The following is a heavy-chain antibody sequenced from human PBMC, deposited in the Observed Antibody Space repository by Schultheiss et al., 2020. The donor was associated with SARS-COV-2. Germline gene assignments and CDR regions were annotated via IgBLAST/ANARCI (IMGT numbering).Heavy chain of an antibody. J-gene: IGHJ3*02. CDR2: ISSSSSYI. V-gene: IGHV3-21*01. CDR1: GFTFSSYW. D-gene: IGHD2-15*01. CDR3: ARVFCSGSSCYVAFDI. Sequence: GGSLRLTCAASGFTFSSYWMHWVRQAPGKGLEWVSSISSSSSYIYYADSVKGRFTISRDNAKNTLFLQMNSLRAEDTAVYYCARVFCSGSSCYVAFDIWGQGTMVTVSS.